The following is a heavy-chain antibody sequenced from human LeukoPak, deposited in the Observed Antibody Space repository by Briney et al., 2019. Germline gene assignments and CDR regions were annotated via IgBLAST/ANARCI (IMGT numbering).Heavy chain of an antibody. J-gene: IGHJ4*02. V-gene: IGHV1-18*04. Sequence: ASVKVSCKASGYTFTGYYMHWVRQAPGQGLEWMGWISAYNGNTNYAQKLQGRVTMTTDTSTSTAYMELRSLRSDDTAVYYCARGTVRGVIIWPFDYWGQGTLVTVSS. CDR2: ISAYNGNT. CDR3: ARGTVRGVIIWPFDY. D-gene: IGHD3-10*02. CDR1: GYTFTGYY.